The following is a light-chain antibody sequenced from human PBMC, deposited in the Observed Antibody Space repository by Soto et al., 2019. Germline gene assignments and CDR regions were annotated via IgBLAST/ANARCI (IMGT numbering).Light chain of an antibody. CDR2: KAS. V-gene: IGKV1-5*03. CDR1: QRINSW. CDR3: QQYQSYST. J-gene: IGKJ1*01. Sequence: DIQMTQSPSTLSASVGDRVTITCRASQRINSWLDWYQQKPGKAPKLLIYKASSLESGVPSRFSGSGSGTEFTLTISSLQPDDFATYYCQQYQSYSTFGQGTKVEIK.